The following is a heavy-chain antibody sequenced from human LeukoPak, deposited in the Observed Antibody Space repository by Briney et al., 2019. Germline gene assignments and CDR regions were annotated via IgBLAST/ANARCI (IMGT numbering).Heavy chain of an antibody. V-gene: IGHV3-33*01. Sequence: GGSLRLSCATSGFTFSSYAMHWVRQAPGKGLEWVAVIWKDGSDKYDEDSVKGRFTISRDNSKNTLYLQMNSLRAEDTAVYYCVRHWNDDGGCFDYWGQGALVTVSS. J-gene: IGHJ4*02. CDR2: IWKDGSDK. CDR3: VRHWNDDGGCFDY. CDR1: GFTFSSYA. D-gene: IGHD1-1*01.